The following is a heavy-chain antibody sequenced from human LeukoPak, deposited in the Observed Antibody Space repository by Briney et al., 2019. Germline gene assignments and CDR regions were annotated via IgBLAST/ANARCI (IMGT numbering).Heavy chain of an antibody. Sequence: PGGSLRLSCAASGFTFSSYAMHWVRQAPGKGLECVSAISSNGGSTYYANSVKGRFTISRDNSKNTLYLQMGSLRAEDMAVYYCARDGSTYYYYYGMDVWGQGTTVTVSS. CDR1: GFTFSSYA. CDR2: ISSNGGST. J-gene: IGHJ6*02. CDR3: ARDGSTYYYYYGMDV. V-gene: IGHV3-64*01.